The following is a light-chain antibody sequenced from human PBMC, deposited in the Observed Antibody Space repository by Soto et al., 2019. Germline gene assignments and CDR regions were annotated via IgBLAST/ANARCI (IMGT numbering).Light chain of an antibody. CDR3: SSYLKSSTVV. CDR1: SSDVGDYNY. Sequence: QSALTQPASVSASPGQSITISCTGTSSDVGDYNYVSWYQQHPGKAPKFLIFDVSNRPSGVSNRFSGSKSGNTASLTISGLQAEDEADYYCSSYLKSSTVVFGGGTKLTVL. V-gene: IGLV2-14*01. CDR2: DVS. J-gene: IGLJ2*01.